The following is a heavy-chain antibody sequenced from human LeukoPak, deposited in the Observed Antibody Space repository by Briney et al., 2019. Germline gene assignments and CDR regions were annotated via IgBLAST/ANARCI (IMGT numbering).Heavy chain of an antibody. CDR2: ISYSGRI. J-gene: IGHJ4*02. V-gene: IGHV4-59*01. Sequence: SETLSLTCTVSGGSISTYYWSWIRQPPGKGLEWIGYISYSGRINYNPSLKSRVTISVDTSKNQFSLKLSSVTAADTAVYFCARGRLIVGATCYDYWGQGTLVTVDS. D-gene: IGHD1-26*01. CDR1: GGSISTYY. CDR3: ARGRLIVGATCYDY.